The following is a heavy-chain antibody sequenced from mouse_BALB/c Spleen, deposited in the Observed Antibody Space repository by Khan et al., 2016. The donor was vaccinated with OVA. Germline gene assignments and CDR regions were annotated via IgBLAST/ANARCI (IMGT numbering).Heavy chain of an antibody. CDR3: ARIYGGNFDY. Sequence: EVQLQESGPGLVKPSQSLSLTCTVTGYSITSDYAWNWIRQFPGNKLEWMGFISYSGNTNYNPSLKSRISITRDTSRNQFFLQLNSVTIEDTATDSCARIYGGNFDYWGQGTSLTVSS. J-gene: IGHJ2*02. CDR1: GYSITSDYA. D-gene: IGHD1-1*01. CDR2: ISYSGNT. V-gene: IGHV3-2*02.